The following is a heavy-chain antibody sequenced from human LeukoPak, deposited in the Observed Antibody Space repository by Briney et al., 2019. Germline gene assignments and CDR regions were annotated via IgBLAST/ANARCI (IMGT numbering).Heavy chain of an antibody. CDR3: ARDRLGMDPYFDY. CDR2: ISSSSSYI. Sequence: GGSLRLSCAASGFTFSSYSMNWVRQAPGKGLEWVSSISSSSSYIYYADSVKGRFTISRDNAKNSLYLQMNSLRAEDTAVYYCARDRLGMDPYFDYWGQGTLVTVSS. D-gene: IGHD7-27*01. CDR1: GFTFSSYS. V-gene: IGHV3-21*01. J-gene: IGHJ4*02.